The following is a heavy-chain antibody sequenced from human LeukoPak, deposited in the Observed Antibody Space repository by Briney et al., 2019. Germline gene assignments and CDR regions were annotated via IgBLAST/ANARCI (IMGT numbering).Heavy chain of an antibody. CDR1: GFTFSDYY. D-gene: IGHD6-6*01. V-gene: IGHV3-11*01. CDR2: ISSGGSTI. CDR3: ARNPIAAPDYYYYMDV. J-gene: IGHJ6*03. Sequence: GGSLRLSCAASGFTFSDYYMSWIRQAPGKGLEWVSCISSGGSTIYYADSVKGRFTISRDNARNSLFLQMNSLRAEDTAVYYCARNPIAAPDYYYYMDVWGKGTTVTVSS.